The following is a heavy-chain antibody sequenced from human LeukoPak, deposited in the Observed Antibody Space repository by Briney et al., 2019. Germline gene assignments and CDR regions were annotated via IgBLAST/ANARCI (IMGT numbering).Heavy chain of an antibody. CDR3: AKPTGYSPRYYGMDV. Sequence: GGSLRLSCAASGFTFSSYAMSWVRQAPGKGLEWVSGISGSGGGTNVADSAKGRFTISRDSSKNTLYLQMNSLRAEDTAVYYCAKPTGYSPRYYGMDVWGQGTTVTVSS. CDR2: ISGSGGGT. J-gene: IGHJ6*02. V-gene: IGHV3-23*01. CDR1: GFTFSSYA. D-gene: IGHD5-18*01.